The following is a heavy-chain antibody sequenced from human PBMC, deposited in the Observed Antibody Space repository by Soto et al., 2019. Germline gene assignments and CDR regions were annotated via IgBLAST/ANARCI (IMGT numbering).Heavy chain of an antibody. V-gene: IGHV3-23*01. CDR3: AKEYSALQITMIVPVKGTYYFDS. Sequence: EVQLLESGGGLVQPGGSLRLSCAASGFTFSSYAMSWVRQAPGMGLEWVSAISGRGGTTYYPDSVKGRFPISRDNSKNTPYLQMHSLRAEYAAVYYCAKEYSALQITMIVPVKGTYYFDSWGQGSLVTVSS. CDR2: ISGRGGTT. J-gene: IGHJ4*02. D-gene: IGHD3-22*01. CDR1: GFTFSSYA.